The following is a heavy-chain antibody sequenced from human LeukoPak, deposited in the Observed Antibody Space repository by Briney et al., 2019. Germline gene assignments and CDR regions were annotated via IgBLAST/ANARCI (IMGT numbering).Heavy chain of an antibody. D-gene: IGHD6-6*01. V-gene: IGHV3-9*03. Sequence: PGRSLRLSCAASGFTFDDYAMHWDRQAQGKGMEWVSGISWNSGRIVYADSVKCRFTISRDNAKNSLYLQMNSLRAEDMALYYCAKDYSSSSSFFDYWGQGTLVTVSS. CDR3: AKDYSSSSSFFDY. CDR2: ISWNSGRI. CDR1: GFTFDDYA. J-gene: IGHJ4*02.